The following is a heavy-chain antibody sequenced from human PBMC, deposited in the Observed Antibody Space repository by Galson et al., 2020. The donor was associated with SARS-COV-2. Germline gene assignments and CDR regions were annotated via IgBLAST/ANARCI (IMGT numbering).Heavy chain of an antibody. CDR1: GFPITEFG. D-gene: IGHD1-26*01. CDR3: AKDARRVAGATNVYYFYYGMDV. CDR2: MSYDGNIK. Sequence: GESLKISCVVSGFPITEFGMHWIRQAPGKGLEWVAVMSYDGNIKYYGDSVKGRFTISRDNSKNTLYLQMTSLRPEDTAVYYCAKDARRVAGATNVYYFYYGMDVWGQGTTVTVSS. V-gene: IGHV3-30*18. J-gene: IGHJ6*02.